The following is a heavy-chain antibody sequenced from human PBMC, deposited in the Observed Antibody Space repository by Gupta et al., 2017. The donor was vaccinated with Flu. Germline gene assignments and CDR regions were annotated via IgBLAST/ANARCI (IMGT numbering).Heavy chain of an antibody. CDR3: ARENTLVSDY. Sequence: HWVRQAPGQGLEWMGRINPNSGGTNYAQKFHGRFTMTRDTSISTAYMELSRLSSDDTAVYYCARENTLVSDYWGQGTLVSVSS. V-gene: IGHV1-2*06. J-gene: IGHJ4*02. CDR2: INPNSGGT.